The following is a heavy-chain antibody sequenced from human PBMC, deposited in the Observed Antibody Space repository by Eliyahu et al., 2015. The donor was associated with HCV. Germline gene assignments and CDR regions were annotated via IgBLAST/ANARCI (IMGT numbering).Heavy chain of an antibody. CDR2: INHSGST. Sequence: QVQLQQWGAGLLKPSETLSLTCAXYGGSFSGYYWSWIRQPPGKGLEWIGEINHSGSTNYNPSLKSRVTISVDTSKNQFSLKLSSVTAADTAVYYCARTRSSSGPTFFDYWGQGTLVTVSS. V-gene: IGHV4-34*01. CDR1: GGSFSGYY. CDR3: ARTRSSSGPTFFDY. D-gene: IGHD3-10*01. J-gene: IGHJ4*02.